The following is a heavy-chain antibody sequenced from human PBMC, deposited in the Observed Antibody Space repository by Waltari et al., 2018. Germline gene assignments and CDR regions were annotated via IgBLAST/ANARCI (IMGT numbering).Heavy chain of an antibody. Sequence: QVQLVQSGAEVKKPGSSVKVSCKASGGPFSSYAISWVRQAPGQGLEWMGGIIPIFGTANYAQKFQGRVTITTDESTSTAYMELSSLRSEDTAVYYCARGSGSPYYYYYGMDVWGQGTTVTVSS. CDR2: IIPIFGTA. V-gene: IGHV1-69*05. J-gene: IGHJ6*02. CDR3: ARGSGSPYYYYYGMDV. D-gene: IGHD3-10*01. CDR1: GGPFSSYA.